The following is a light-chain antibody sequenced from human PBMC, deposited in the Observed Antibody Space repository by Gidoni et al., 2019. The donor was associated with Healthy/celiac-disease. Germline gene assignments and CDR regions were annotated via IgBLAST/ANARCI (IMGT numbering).Light chain of an antibody. V-gene: IGKV1-5*03. Sequence: DIQMHQSPSTLSASVGDRVTITCRASQSISSWVAWYQQNPGKAPEMLSYKASSLESGVPSRFSGSGSGTEFTLTISSLQPDDFATYYCQQYNSYPSTFGQGTRLENK. CDR3: QQYNSYPST. CDR1: QSISSW. CDR2: KAS. J-gene: IGKJ5*01.